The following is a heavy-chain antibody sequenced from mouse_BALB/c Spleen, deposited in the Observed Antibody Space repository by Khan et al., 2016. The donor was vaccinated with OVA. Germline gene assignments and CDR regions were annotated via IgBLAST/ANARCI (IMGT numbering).Heavy chain of an antibody. CDR1: GYIFTSYY. CDR2: INPNNGGT. J-gene: IGHJ3*01. V-gene: IGHV1S81*02. Sequence: QVQLKESGVELVKPGTSVKLSCKASGYIFTSYYMYWVRPRPGQGLEWIGEINPNNGGTNFNEKFKSKATLTVDKSSSTAYMHLSSLTSDDSAVYYCTKSGYGSFVYWGQGTLVTVSA. D-gene: IGHD2-2*01. CDR3: TKSGYGSFVY.